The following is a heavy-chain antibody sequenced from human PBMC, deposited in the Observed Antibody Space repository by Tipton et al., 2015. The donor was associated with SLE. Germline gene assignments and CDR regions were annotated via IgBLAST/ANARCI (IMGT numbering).Heavy chain of an antibody. CDR2: IYSGGST. CDR1: GASMSGYY. D-gene: IGHD6-13*01. Sequence: LSLTCSVSGASMSGYYWSWVRQAPGKGLEWVSVIYSGGSTYYADSVKGRFTISRDNSKNTLYLQMNNLRAEDTAVYYCARDPCSSSSTWYYGMDVWGQGTTVTVSS. V-gene: IGHV3-53*05. J-gene: IGHJ6*02. CDR3: ARDPCSSSSTWYYGMDV.